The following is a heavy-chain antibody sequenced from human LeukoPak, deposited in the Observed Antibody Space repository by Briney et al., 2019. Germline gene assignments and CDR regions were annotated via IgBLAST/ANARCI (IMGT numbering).Heavy chain of an antibody. J-gene: IGHJ6*03. CDR2: INHSGST. Sequence: SETLSLTCTVSGGSISSSSYYWSWIRQPPGKGLEWIGEINHSGSTNYNPSLKSRVTISVDTSKNQFSLKLSSVTAADTAVYYCARGYGGIYYYYMDVWGKGTTVTVSS. D-gene: IGHD3-16*01. CDR3: ARGYGGIYYYYMDV. V-gene: IGHV4-39*07. CDR1: GGSISSSSYY.